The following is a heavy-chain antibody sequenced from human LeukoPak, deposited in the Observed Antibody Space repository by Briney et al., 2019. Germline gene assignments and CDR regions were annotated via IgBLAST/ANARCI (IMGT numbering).Heavy chain of an antibody. J-gene: IGHJ4*02. CDR3: ARAKMSCSTTTCYGD. D-gene: IGHD2-2*01. Sequence: GGSLRLSCAASGFSYDSYTMNWVRQAPGKELVWVSRISGDGSMTNYADSVKGRFTISRDNAKNTLYLQMSTLRAEDTAMYYCARAKMSCSTTTCYGDWGQGTLVTVSS. CDR1: GFSYDSYT. CDR2: ISGDGSMT. V-gene: IGHV3-74*01.